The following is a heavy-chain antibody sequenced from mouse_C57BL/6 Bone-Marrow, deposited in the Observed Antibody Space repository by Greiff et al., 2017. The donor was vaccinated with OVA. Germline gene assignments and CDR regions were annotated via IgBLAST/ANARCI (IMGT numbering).Heavy chain of an antibody. CDR3: ARGDYDGRGYAMDY. V-gene: IGHV1-82*01. CDR2: LYPGDGDT. D-gene: IGHD2-4*01. Sequence: QVQLKQSGPELVKPGASVKISCKASGYAFSSSWMNWVKQRPGKGLEWIGRLYPGDGDTNYNGKFKGKATLTADKSSSTAYMQLSSLTSEDSAVYFCARGDYDGRGYAMDYWGQGTSVTVSS. J-gene: IGHJ4*01. CDR1: GYAFSSSW.